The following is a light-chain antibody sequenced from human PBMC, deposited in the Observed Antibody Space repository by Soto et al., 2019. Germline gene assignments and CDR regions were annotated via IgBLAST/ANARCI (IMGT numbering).Light chain of an antibody. V-gene: IGKV3-20*01. CDR1: QSVSSSY. J-gene: IGKJ2*01. CDR2: GAS. CDR3: QQYGSSPYT. Sequence: EIVLTQSPGTLSLSPGERATLSCRASQSVSSSYLAWYQQKPGQAPRLLTYGASSRATGIPDRFSGSGSGTDFTLTISRLEPEDFAVYYCQQYGSSPYTFCQGTKLESK.